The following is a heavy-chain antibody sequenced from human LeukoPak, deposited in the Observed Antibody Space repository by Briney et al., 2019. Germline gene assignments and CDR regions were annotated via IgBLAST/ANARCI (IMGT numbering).Heavy chain of an antibody. CDR3: AKDVDPFGSGSYVEGFDY. V-gene: IGHV3-30*18. CDR2: VSYDGSNK. J-gene: IGHJ4*02. CDR1: GFTFSSYG. Sequence: GGSLRLSCAASGFTFSSYGMHWVRQAPGKGLEWVAVVSYDGSNKYYADSVKGRFTISRDNSKNTLYLQMNSLRAEDTAVYYCAKDVDPFGSGSYVEGFDYWGQGTLVTVSS. D-gene: IGHD3-10*01.